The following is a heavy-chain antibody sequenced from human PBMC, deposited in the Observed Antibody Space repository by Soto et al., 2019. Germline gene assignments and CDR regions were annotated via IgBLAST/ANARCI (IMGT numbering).Heavy chain of an antibody. Sequence: QVQLVQSGAEVKKPGASVKVSCEASGYTFTGYSIHWVRQAPGQGLQWMGWLNPNSGVTNYAQQFQDRVTMTRDTSISTAYMELSSLRSGDTAVYYCARETMVRGVTSAFDLWGQGTMVTVSS. CDR1: GYTFTGYS. CDR3: ARETMVRGVTSAFDL. V-gene: IGHV1-2*02. D-gene: IGHD3-10*01. CDR2: LNPNSGVT. J-gene: IGHJ3*01.